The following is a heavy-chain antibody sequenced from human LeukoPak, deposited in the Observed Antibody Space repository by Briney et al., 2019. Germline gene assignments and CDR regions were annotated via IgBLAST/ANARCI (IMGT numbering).Heavy chain of an antibody. CDR3: ARNPERLVVPAAMRGGFDP. Sequence: GASVKVSCKASGYTFTGYYMHWVRQAPGQGLEWMGRINPNSGGTNYAQKFQGRVTMTRDTSISTAYMELSRLRSDDTAVYYCARNPERLVVPAAMRGGFDPWGQGTLVTVSS. J-gene: IGHJ5*02. CDR2: INPNSGGT. V-gene: IGHV1-2*06. CDR1: GYTFTGYY. D-gene: IGHD2-2*01.